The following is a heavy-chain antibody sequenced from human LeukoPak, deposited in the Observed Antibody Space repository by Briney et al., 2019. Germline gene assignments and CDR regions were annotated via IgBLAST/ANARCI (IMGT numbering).Heavy chain of an antibody. CDR2: IYTSGST. J-gene: IGHJ4*02. Sequence: SETLSLTCTVSGGSISSGSYYWSWIRQPAGKGLEWIGRIYTSGSTNYNPSLKSRVTISVDTSKNQFSLKLSSVTAADTAVYYCARDEAAAGPFDYWGQGTLVTVSS. CDR3: ARDEAAAGPFDY. V-gene: IGHV4-61*02. CDR1: GGSISSGSYY. D-gene: IGHD6-13*01.